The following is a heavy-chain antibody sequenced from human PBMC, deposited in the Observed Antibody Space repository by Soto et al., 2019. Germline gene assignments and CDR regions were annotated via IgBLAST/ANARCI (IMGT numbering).Heavy chain of an antibody. D-gene: IGHD2-2*01. CDR1: GYTFTSYD. Sequence: ASVKVSCKTSGYTFTSYDINWVRQATGQGLEWMGWMNPNSGNTGYAQKFQGRVTMTRNTSISTAYMELSSLRSEDTAVYYCARFLRRSSTFVLVPVAREFSLSPWVNRGPGTCVTGPS. J-gene: IGHJ4*02. CDR2: MNPNSGNT. V-gene: IGHV1-8*01. CDR3: ARFLRRSSTFVLVPVAREFSLSPWVN.